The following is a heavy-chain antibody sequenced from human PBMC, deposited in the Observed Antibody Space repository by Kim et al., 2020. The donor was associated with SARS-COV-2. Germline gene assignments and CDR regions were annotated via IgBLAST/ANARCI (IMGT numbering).Heavy chain of an antibody. Sequence: IYSHDSGRGRFTISRDNDKNSLYLQMNSLRAEDTAVYYCARGPNYSPFDYWGQGTLVTVSS. CDR3: ARGPNYSPFDY. V-gene: IGHV3-48*01. D-gene: IGHD4-4*01. J-gene: IGHJ4*02. CDR2: I.